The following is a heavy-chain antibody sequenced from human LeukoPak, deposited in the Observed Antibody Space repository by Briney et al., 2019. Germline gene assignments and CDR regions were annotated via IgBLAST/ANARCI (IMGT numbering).Heavy chain of an antibody. J-gene: IGHJ5*02. CDR2: INPNSGGT. CDR3: ARDAFVLLWFGDQSGWFDP. D-gene: IGHD3-10*01. Sequence: GASVKVSCKVSGYTFTGYYMHWVRQAPGQGLEWMGWINPNSGGTNYAQKFQGRVTMTRDTSISTAYMELSRLRSDDTAVYYCARDAFVLLWFGDQSGWFDPWGQGTLVTVSS. V-gene: IGHV1-2*02. CDR1: GYTFTGYY.